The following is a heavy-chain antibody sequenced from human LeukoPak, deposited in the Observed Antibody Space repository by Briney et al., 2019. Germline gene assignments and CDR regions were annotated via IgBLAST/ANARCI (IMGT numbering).Heavy chain of an antibody. Sequence: ASVKVSCKVSGYTLTELSMHWVRQAPGKGLEWMGGFDPEDGETIYAQKFQGRVTMTEDTSTDTAYMELSSLRSEDTAVYYCATSGYGWELVGSLGYWGRGTLVTVPS. CDR2: FDPEDGET. CDR1: GYTLTELS. CDR3: ATSGYGWELVGSLGY. V-gene: IGHV1-24*01. D-gene: IGHD1-26*01. J-gene: IGHJ4*02.